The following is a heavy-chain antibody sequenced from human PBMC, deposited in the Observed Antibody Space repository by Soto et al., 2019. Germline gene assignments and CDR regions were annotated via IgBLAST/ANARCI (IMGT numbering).Heavy chain of an antibody. J-gene: IGHJ4*02. CDR2: IHDDGSIT. D-gene: IGHD6-13*01. CDR1: GFTFSSYW. Sequence: EVQLVESGGGLVQPGGSLRLSCAASGFTFSSYWMHWVRQAPGKGLVWVARIHDDGSITNYADSVKGRFTISRDNAKTTLYLPMNSLRAEDTAVYYWGRIPAAAAGIGIDHWGQGILVTVSS. CDR3: GRIPAAAAGIGIDH. V-gene: IGHV3-74*01.